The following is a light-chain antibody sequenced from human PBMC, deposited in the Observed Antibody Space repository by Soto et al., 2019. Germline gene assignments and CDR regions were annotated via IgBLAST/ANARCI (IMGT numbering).Light chain of an antibody. CDR2: AAS. CDR3: QQYGSSSWT. CDR1: QSVSSTY. Sequence: EIVLTQSPGTLSSSPGERATLSCRASQSVSSTYLAWYQQKPGQAPRLLISAASNRATGMPDRFSGSGSGTDFALTISRLEPEDFAVYYCQQYGSSSWTFGQGTRVEIK. J-gene: IGKJ1*01. V-gene: IGKV3-20*01.